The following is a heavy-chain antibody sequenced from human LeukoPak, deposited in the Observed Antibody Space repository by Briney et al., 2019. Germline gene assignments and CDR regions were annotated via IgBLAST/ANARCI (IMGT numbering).Heavy chain of an antibody. CDR2: IYDSRSV. J-gene: IGHJ4*02. V-gene: IGHV4-30-4*01. D-gene: IGHD4-17*01. CDR1: GGSISSGDYY. Sequence: SQTLSLTCTVSGGSISSGDYYWRWIRQPPGKGLVRIGYIYDSRSVYYNTSLKSRVTISVDTSKNLFSLKLNSVTAADTAGYYCARAPDYVAYPVYWGQGTLVTVSS. CDR3: ARAPDYVAYPVY.